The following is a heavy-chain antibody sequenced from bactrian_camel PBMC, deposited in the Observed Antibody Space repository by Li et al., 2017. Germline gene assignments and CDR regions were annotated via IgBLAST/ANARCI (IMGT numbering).Heavy chain of an antibody. CDR2: MTSSYGSA. CDR1: GFTLRDVD. CDR3: AAEPLASDYAETGGTVCTSDEYHF. J-gene: IGHJ4*01. V-gene: IGHV3S63*01. Sequence: HVQLVESGGGAVQGGGALTLSCQVSGFTLRDVDMAWFRQTPGNEGDFISMTSSYGSADYSDGLKERVAITRDTAKNTVYLQMNNLRPEDTAVYYCAAEPLASDYAETGGTVCTSDEYHFWGQGTQVTVS. D-gene: IGHD4*01.